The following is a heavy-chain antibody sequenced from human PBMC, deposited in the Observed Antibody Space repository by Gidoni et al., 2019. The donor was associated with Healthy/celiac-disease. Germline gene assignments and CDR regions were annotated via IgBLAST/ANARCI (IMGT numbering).Heavy chain of an antibody. D-gene: IGHD1-26*01. CDR1: GFAPSPSGVG. Sequence: QITLKESGPTLVKPTQTLTLTCTLSGFAPSPSGVGGGWIRQPPGKALEWPALIYWDDAKRYSPSLKSRLTITKDTSKNQVVLTMTNMAPVDTATYYGAHSMRGSYYPDWGQGTLVTVSS. CDR3: AHSMRGSYYPD. V-gene: IGHV2-5*02. CDR2: IYWDDAK. J-gene: IGHJ4*02.